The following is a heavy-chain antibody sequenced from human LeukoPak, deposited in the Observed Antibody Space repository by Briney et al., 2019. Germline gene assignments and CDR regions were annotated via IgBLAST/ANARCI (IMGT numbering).Heavy chain of an antibody. D-gene: IGHD3-3*01. CDR3: ATVDPRVVSGYKNYKYYYYGMDV. CDR2: ISYDGSNK. J-gene: IGHJ6*02. CDR1: GFTFSSCA. V-gene: IGHV3-30*04. Sequence: PGGSLRLSCAASGFTFSSCAMHWVRQAPGKGLEWVAVISYDGSNKYYADSVKGRFTISRDNSKNTLYLQMNSLRAEDTAVYYCATVDPRVVSGYKNYKYYYYGMDVWGQGTTVTVSS.